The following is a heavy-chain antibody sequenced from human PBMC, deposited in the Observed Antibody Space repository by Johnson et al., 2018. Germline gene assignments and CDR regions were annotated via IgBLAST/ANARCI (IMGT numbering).Heavy chain of an antibody. V-gene: IGHV3-21*01. D-gene: IGHD3-10*01. CDR3: ARGITMIRGGVDV. CDR2: ISGGSAYI. Sequence: VQLVQSGGGPVKPGGSLRLSCAASGFAFSNYGMNWVRQAPGMGLEWVSSISGGSAYIYYADSVKGRFTISRDNAKNSRYLQMNSLRAEDTAVYYCARGITMIRGGVDVWGQGTTVTVSS. CDR1: GFAFSNYG. J-gene: IGHJ6*02.